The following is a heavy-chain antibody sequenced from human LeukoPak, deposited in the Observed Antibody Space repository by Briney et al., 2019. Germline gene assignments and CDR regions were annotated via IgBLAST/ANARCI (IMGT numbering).Heavy chain of an antibody. CDR2: VDSSGNT. CDR1: VVSMNGYY. J-gene: IGHJ3*01. V-gene: IGHV4-4*07. D-gene: IGHD1-26*01. CDR3: ARQFLVGSTFHAFDL. Sequence: KTSETLSLTCSVSVVSMNGYYWSWLRQSAGNRLEWIGHVDSSGNTNYNPSLESRVTMSVDTSKKQLSLKLTSVTAADMAVYFCARQFLVGSTFHAFDLWGQGTRVTVSS.